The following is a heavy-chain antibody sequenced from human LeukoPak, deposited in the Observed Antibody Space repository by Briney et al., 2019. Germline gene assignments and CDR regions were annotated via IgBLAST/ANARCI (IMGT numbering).Heavy chain of an antibody. CDR1: GYTFTTYN. D-gene: IGHD4-17*01. Sequence: ASVKVSCKASGYTFTTYNMHWVRQAPGQGLEWMGWISPDSGDTNYAQKVQGRVTMTTDTSTTTVYMELRSLRSDDTAVYYCARGNGAGSYWGQGTLVTVSS. J-gene: IGHJ4*02. CDR2: ISPDSGDT. CDR3: ARGNGAGSY. V-gene: IGHV1-18*04.